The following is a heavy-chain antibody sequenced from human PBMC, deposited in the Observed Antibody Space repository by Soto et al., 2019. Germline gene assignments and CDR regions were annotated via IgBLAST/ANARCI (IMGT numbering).Heavy chain of an antibody. Sequence: EVQLVESGGGLVQPGGSLRLSCAASGFTFSSYWMHWVRQAPGKGLVWVSRIMSDGSYTNYADSVKGRFTISRDDAKNTLYLQMNSLRAEDTAVYYCAREGLGFSYTIWGQGTLVTVSS. D-gene: IGHD5-18*01. CDR3: AREGLGFSYTI. V-gene: IGHV3-74*01. J-gene: IGHJ4*02. CDR2: IMSDGSYT. CDR1: GFTFSSYW.